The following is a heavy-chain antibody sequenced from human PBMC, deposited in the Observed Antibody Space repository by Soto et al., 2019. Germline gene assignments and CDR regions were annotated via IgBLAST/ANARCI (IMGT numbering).Heavy chain of an antibody. V-gene: IGHV4-31*03. CDR2: IYYSGST. Sequence: QVQLQESGPGLVKPSQTLSLTCTVSGGSISSGGYYWSWIRQHPGKGLEWIGYIYYSGSTYYNPSLKSRVTISVDTSKNQLSLKLSSVTAADTAVYYCARYTMARTWFDPWGQGTLVTVSS. CDR1: GGSISSGGYY. CDR3: ARYTMARTWFDP. J-gene: IGHJ5*02. D-gene: IGHD3-10*01.